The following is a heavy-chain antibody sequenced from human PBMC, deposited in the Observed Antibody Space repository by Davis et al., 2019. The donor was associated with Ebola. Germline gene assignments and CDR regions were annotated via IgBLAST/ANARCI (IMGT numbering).Heavy chain of an antibody. CDR1: RDTFNKYA. CDR3: VRELHGGQFNY. Sequence: SVKVSCKTSRDTFNKYAISWVRQAPGQGLEWMGGIVPILGIQQKFQARVTITADKKTNTVYMDLSSLRSDDTAVFYCVRELHGGQFNYWGQGTLVSVSS. V-gene: IGHV1-69*10. J-gene: IGHJ4*02. CDR2: IVPILGI. D-gene: IGHD2-15*01.